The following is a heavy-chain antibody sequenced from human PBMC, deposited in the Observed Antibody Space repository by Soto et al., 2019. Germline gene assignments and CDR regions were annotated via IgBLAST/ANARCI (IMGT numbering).Heavy chain of an antibody. J-gene: IGHJ6*02. CDR2: IYYSGTT. Sequence: SETLSLTCTVSGGSINSATNYWSWIRQHPVKGLEWIGYIYYSGTTYYNPSLKSRVTISVDKSKNQFSLKLSSVTAADTAVYYCARVQMYSSSWYSPCGMDVWGQGTTVTVSS. V-gene: IGHV4-31*03. CDR1: GGSINSATNY. CDR3: ARVQMYSSSWYSPCGMDV. D-gene: IGHD6-13*01.